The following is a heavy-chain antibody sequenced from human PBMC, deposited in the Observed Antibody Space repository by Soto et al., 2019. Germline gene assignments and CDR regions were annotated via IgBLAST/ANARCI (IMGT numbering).Heavy chain of an antibody. V-gene: IGHV3-30*02. D-gene: IGHD3-10*01. CDR1: GFTFRNSG. Sequence: GGSLRLSCEASGFTFRNSGMEWIRQAPGKGLEWVARIWYDGSSQYYADSVKGRFTISRDNSKNTLYMEMNSVRVEDKAVYYCERDMESNYDGMDVWGQGTTVTVSS. CDR3: ERDMESNYDGMDV. J-gene: IGHJ6*02. CDR2: IWYDGSSQ.